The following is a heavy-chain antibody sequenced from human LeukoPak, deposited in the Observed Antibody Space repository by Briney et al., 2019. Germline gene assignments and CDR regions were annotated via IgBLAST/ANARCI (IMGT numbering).Heavy chain of an antibody. CDR3: ARAEGVSIFDY. J-gene: IGHJ4*02. V-gene: IGHV4-38-2*02. Sequence: SETLSLTCTVSGYFISSGYYWGWIRQPPGKGLQWIGSIHHSGSTYYNPSLKSRVTISVDTSKNQFSLKLSSVTAADTAVYYCARAEGVSIFDYWGQGTLVTVSS. CDR2: IHHSGST. CDR1: GYFISSGYY.